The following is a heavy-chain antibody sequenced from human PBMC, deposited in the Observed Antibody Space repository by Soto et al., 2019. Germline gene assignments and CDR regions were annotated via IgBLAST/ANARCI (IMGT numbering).Heavy chain of an antibody. CDR3: ARDGVPEYYDFWSGYPNPTPGMDV. D-gene: IGHD3-3*01. CDR2: IYYSGST. V-gene: IGHV4-31*03. Sequence: SETLSLTCTVSGGSISSGGYYWSWVRQHPGKGLEWIGYIYYSGSTYYNPSLKSRVTISVDTSKNQFSLKLSSVTAADTAVYYCARDGVPEYYDFWSGYPNPTPGMDVWGQGTTVTVSS. J-gene: IGHJ6*02. CDR1: GGSISSGGYY.